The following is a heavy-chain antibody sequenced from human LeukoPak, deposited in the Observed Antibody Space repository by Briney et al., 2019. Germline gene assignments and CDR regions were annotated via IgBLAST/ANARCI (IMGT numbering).Heavy chain of an antibody. CDR3: ARDPVVVVAATHYYYGMDV. CDR1: GGTFSSYA. Sequence: SVTVSCTASGGTFSSYAISWVRQAPGQGLEWMGGIIPIFGTANYAQKFQGRVTITADESTSTAYMELSSLRSEDTAVYYCARDPVVVVAATHYYYGMDVWGQGTTVTVSS. CDR2: IIPIFGTA. J-gene: IGHJ6*02. D-gene: IGHD2-15*01. V-gene: IGHV1-69*13.